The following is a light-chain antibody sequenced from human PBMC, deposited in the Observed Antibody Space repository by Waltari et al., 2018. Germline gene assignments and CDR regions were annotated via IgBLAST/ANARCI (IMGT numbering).Light chain of an antibody. CDR1: RAIAND. Sequence: EIVMTQSPATLSVSPGEAATLSCRASRAIANDLAWYQQKPGQSLRLLIYDASTRATGVPARFSGSWSGTDFTLSITGLQSEDSAVYFCQQFNTQYSFGQGTKLEIK. CDR2: DAS. V-gene: IGKV3-15*01. J-gene: IGKJ2*01. CDR3: QQFNTQYS.